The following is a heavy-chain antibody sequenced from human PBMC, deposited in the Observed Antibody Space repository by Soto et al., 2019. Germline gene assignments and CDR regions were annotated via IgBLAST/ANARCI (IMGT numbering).Heavy chain of an antibody. D-gene: IGHD6-19*01. CDR3: ARGSVAGRRFDY. CDR2: INPSGGST. J-gene: IGHJ4*02. CDR1: GYTFASYY. Sequence: QVQLVQSGAEVKKPGASVKVSCKASGYTFASYYIHWVRQAPGQGLEWMGIINPSGGSTSYAQKFQGRVTMTRDTSTSTVYMELSSLRSEDTAVYYCARGSVAGRRFDYWGQGTLVTVSS. V-gene: IGHV1-46*01.